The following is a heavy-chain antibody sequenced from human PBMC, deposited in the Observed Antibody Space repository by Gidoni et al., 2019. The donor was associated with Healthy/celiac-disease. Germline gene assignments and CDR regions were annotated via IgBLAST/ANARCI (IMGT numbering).Heavy chain of an antibody. CDR3: ARDFDSGGIDY. D-gene: IGHD5-12*01. Sequence: EVQLVESGVGLVQPGGSLRLSCAASGFTVSSNYMSWVRQAPGKGLEWVSVIDSGGSTYDADSVKGRFTISRDNSKNTLYLQMNSLRAEDTAVYYCARDFDSGGIDYWGQGTLVTVSS. V-gene: IGHV3-66*01. CDR2: IDSGGST. J-gene: IGHJ4*02. CDR1: GFTVSSNY.